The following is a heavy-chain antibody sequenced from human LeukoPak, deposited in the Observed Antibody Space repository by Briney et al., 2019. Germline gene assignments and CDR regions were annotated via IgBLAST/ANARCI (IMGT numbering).Heavy chain of an antibody. CDR1: GYSFTSYW. Sequence: GESLKISCQTSGYSFTSYWIGWVRQMPAKGLEWMGIIYPDDSDTRYSPSFQGQVTISADKSTSTAYLQWSSLKASDTAMYYCARRNVGMDVWGQGTTVTVSS. V-gene: IGHV5-51*01. CDR2: IYPDDSDT. J-gene: IGHJ6*02. CDR3: ARRNVGMDV.